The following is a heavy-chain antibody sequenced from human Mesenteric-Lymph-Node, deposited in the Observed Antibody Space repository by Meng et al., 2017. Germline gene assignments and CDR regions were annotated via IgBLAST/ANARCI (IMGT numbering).Heavy chain of an antibody. Sequence: GESLKISCAASGFTFSSYAMHWVRQAPGKGLEWVAVISYDGSNKYYADSAKGRFTISRDNSKNTLYLQMNSLRAEDTAVYYCARADRYGSGSYLLNYYYYYGMDVWGQGTTVTVSS. CDR2: ISYDGSNK. CDR3: ARADRYGSGSYLLNYYYYYGMDV. V-gene: IGHV3-30*01. J-gene: IGHJ6*02. CDR1: GFTFSSYA. D-gene: IGHD3-10*01.